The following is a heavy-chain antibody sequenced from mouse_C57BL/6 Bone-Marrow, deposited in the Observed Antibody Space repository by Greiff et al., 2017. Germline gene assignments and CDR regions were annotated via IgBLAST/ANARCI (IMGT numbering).Heavy chain of an antibody. CDR2: LNPGSGGT. CDR3: ASLSQAEFAY. J-gene: IGHJ3*01. CDR1: GYAFTNYL. D-gene: IGHD3-2*02. Sequence: QVQLQQSGAELVRPGTSVKVSCKASGYAFTNYLIEWVKQRPGQGLEWIGVLNPGSGGTNYNEKFKGKATMTADKSSSTAYMQLSSLRSEDSAVYFCASLSQAEFAYWGQGTLVTVSA. V-gene: IGHV1-54*01.